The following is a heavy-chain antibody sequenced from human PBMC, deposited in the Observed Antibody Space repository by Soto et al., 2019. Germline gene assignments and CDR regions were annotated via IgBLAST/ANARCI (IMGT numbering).Heavy chain of an antibody. D-gene: IGHD3-3*01. CDR1: GFTFSSYG. CDR3: AKDLRMQLRFLEWFFPNWFDP. J-gene: IGHJ5*02. Sequence: GGSLRLSCVASGFTFSSYGMHWVRQAPGKGLEWVAVISYDGSNKYYADSLKGRFTISRDNSKNTLYLQMNSLRAEDTAVYYCAKDLRMQLRFLEWFFPNWFDPWGQGTLVTVSS. CDR2: ISYDGSNK. V-gene: IGHV3-30*18.